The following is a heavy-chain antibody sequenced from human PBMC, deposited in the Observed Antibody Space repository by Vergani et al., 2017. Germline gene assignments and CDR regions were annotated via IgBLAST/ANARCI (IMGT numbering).Heavy chain of an antibody. J-gene: IGHJ5*02. Sequence: EVQLVESGGGLVKPGGSLRLSCAPSGFTFSSNSLNWVRQAQGKGLEWVSTISISSSYIYYADSVKGRFTIARDNAKNSLYLQMNSLRAEDTAVYYCARDQGIAAPTGPLFDPWGQGTLVTVSS. V-gene: IGHV3-21*01. D-gene: IGHD6-13*01. CDR1: GFTFSSNS. CDR2: ISISSSYI. CDR3: ARDQGIAAPTGPLFDP.